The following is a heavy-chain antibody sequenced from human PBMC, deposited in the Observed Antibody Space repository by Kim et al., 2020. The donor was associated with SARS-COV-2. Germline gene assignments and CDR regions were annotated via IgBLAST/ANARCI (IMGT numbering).Heavy chain of an antibody. J-gene: IGHJ5*02. D-gene: IGHD3-22*01. CDR3: RGYYPDGSGGIVDT. Sequence: GGSLRLSCAASGLTFSDSTVQWVRQASGKGLEWVGRVNNKAYGYGTAYAVSLKGRVTVSRDDSKKTAYLQMNRLKIEDTAIYYCRGYYPDGSGGIVDTWGQGTLVTVSS. CDR1: GLTFSDST. CDR2: VNNKAYGYGT. V-gene: IGHV3-73*01.